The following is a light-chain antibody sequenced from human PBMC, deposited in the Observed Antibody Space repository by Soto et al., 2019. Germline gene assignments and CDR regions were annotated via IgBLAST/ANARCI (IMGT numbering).Light chain of an antibody. J-gene: IGLJ2*01. Sequence: QSVLTQTPSVSGTPGQRVNISCSGSSSNIGRNYVYWYHQFPGMAPKLLIYRDNERPSGVSDRFSGSKSGTSASLAISGLRSGDEADYHCATWGDSLGGPVFGGGTKVTVL. CDR2: RDN. CDR3: ATWGDSLGGPV. CDR1: SSNIGRNY. V-gene: IGLV1-47*01.